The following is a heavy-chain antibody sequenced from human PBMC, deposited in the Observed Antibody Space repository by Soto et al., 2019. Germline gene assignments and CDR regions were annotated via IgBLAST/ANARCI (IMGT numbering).Heavy chain of an antibody. D-gene: IGHD4-17*01. CDR2: IYYSGST. CDR3: ARGHDYGDYADY. Sequence: SETLSLTCTFSGCSISSYYWSWIRQPPGKGLEWIGYIYYSGSTNYNPSLKSRVTISVDTSKNQFSLKLSSVTAADTAVYYCARGHDYGDYADYWGQGTLVTVS. V-gene: IGHV4-59*01. J-gene: IGHJ4*02. CDR1: GCSISSYY.